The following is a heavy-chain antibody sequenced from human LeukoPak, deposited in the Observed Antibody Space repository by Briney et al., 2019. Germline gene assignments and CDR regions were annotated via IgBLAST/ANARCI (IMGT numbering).Heavy chain of an antibody. J-gene: IGHJ4*02. D-gene: IGHD6-19*01. V-gene: IGHV3-74*01. CDR2: INSVGSST. CDR1: GFTFSSFW. CDR3: ARERTSGCDAFDF. Sequence: GGSVRLSCAASGFTFSSFWMHWDRQAPGKGLVWVSRINSVGSSTSYADSVKGRFTISRDNAKNTLYLQMNSLRAEDTAVYYCARERTSGCDAFDFWGQGHVVTVSS.